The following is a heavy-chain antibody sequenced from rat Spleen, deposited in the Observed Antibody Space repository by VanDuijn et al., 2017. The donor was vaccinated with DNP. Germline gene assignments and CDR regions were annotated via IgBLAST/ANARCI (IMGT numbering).Heavy chain of an antibody. CDR2: IRYDGGST. J-gene: IGHJ3*01. CDR3: ARPWELGFAY. Sequence: EVQLVESGGGLVQPGRSLKLSCAASGFSFSDYYMAWIRQAPTKGLEWVAYIRYDGGSTYYGDSVKGRFTISRDNAESTLYLQMNSLRSEDMATYYCARPWELGFAYWGQGTLVTVSS. CDR1: GFSFSDYY. D-gene: IGHD4-6*01. V-gene: IGHV5-22*01.